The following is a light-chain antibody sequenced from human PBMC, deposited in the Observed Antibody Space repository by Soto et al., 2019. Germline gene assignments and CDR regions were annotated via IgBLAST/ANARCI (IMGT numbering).Light chain of an antibody. CDR2: DAS. V-gene: IGKV3-11*01. CDR1: QSVSSY. CDR3: QQRSNWPPLT. J-gene: IGKJ4*01. Sequence: EIVFTQSPATLSLSPGERATLSCRASQSVSSYLAWYQQKPGQAPRLLIYDASNSATGIPARFSGSGSGTDFTLTISSLEPEDFAVYYCQQRSNWPPLTFGGGTKVEIK.